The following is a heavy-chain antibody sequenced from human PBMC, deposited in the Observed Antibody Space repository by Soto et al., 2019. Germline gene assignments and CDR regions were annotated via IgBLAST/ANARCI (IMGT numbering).Heavy chain of an antibody. CDR1: GGSISSGGYY. Sequence: SETLSLTCTVSGGSISSGGYYWSWIRQHPGKGLEWIGYIYYSGSTYYNPSLKSRVTISVDTSKNQFSLKLSSVTAADTAVYYCARGYYDILTGPIDYWGQGTLVTVSS. D-gene: IGHD3-9*01. CDR3: ARGYYDILTGPIDY. CDR2: IYYSGST. J-gene: IGHJ4*02. V-gene: IGHV4-31*03.